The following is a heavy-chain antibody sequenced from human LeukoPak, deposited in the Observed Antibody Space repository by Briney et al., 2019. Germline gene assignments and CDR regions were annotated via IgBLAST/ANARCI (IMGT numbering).Heavy chain of an antibody. CDR2: IQQDGSVQ. CDR1: RFTFSTYW. Sequence: GGSLRLSCAASRFTFSTYWMGWVRQAPGKGLELVATIQQDGSVQHYLDSVKGRFTISRDNGKNSLYLQMNTLRAEDTAVYYCAGARGWEFSSWGQGTLVTVSS. CDR3: AGARGWEFSS. J-gene: IGHJ5*02. V-gene: IGHV3-7*01. D-gene: IGHD1-26*01.